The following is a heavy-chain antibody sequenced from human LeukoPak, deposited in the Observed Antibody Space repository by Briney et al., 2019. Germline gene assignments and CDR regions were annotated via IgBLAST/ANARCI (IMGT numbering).Heavy chain of an antibody. V-gene: IGHV4-61*05. CDR1: AGSVGSISSHC. Sequence: PSETLSLTCSVSAGSVGSISSHCWGWIRRPPGKGLGWLGCIFSSGRTNYNPSLKSRVTMSVDTSKNQFSLKLSSVTAADTAVYSCARVRGLGVISPYFDSWGQGVLVTVSS. CDR2: IFSSGRT. J-gene: IGHJ4*02. D-gene: IGHD3-16*02. CDR3: ARVRGLGVISPYFDS.